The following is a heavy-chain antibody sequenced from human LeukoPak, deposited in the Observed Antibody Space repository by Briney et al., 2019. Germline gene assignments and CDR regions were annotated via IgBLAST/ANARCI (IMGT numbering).Heavy chain of an antibody. CDR1: GFSFSSNS. D-gene: IGHD3-22*01. V-gene: IGHV3-48*01. CDR2: ISSSSSTI. J-gene: IGHJ4*02. Sequence: GGSLRLSCAASGFSFSSNSMNWVRQAPGKGLEWVSYISSSSSTIYYADSVKGRFTISRDNAKNSLYLQMNTLRAEDTAVYYCARDRHKYNYDSGGYPPYWGQGTLVTVSS. CDR3: ARDRHKYNYDSGGYPPY.